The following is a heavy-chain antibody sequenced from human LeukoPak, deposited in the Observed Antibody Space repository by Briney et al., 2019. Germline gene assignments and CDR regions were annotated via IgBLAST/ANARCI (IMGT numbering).Heavy chain of an antibody. Sequence: GGTLRLSCAASGFTFNTYGMSWVRQAPGKGLEWVSGISGSGGATYYADSVKGRFTVSRDDPHNTLYLQMNSLRAEDTAVYFCARGGVDHYGSGTYYLMYYFDHWGQGALVTVSS. CDR1: GFTFNTYG. CDR3: ARGGVDHYGSGTYYLMYYFDH. V-gene: IGHV3-23*01. J-gene: IGHJ4*02. D-gene: IGHD3-10*01. CDR2: ISGSGGAT.